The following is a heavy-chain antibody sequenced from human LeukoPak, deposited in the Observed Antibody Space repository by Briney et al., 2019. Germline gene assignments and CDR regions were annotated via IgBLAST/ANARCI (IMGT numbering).Heavy chain of an antibody. CDR3: ARAVDYYDSSGPHFDY. CDR2: INPNSGGT. D-gene: IGHD3-22*01. CDR1: GYTFTGYY. J-gene: IGHJ4*02. Sequence: GASVKVSCKASGYTFTGYYMHWVRQAPGQGLEWMGWINPNSGGTNYAQKFQGRVIMTRDTSISTAYMELSRLRSDDTAVYYCARAVDYYDSSGPHFDYWGQGTLVTVSS. V-gene: IGHV1-2*02.